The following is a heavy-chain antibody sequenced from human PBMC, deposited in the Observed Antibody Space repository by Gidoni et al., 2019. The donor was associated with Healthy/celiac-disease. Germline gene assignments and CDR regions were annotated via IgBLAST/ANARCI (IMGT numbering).Heavy chain of an antibody. CDR3: ARGGLPTVTPGY. Sequence: EVQLVESGGGLVKPGGSLRLSCAASGFTFSSYSMNWFRQAPGKGLEGVSSISSCISYISSADSVKDRFTISRDNAKNSLYLQMNSLRAEDTAVYYCARGGLPTVTPGYWGQGTLVTVSS. CDR2: ISSCISYI. V-gene: IGHV3-21*01. J-gene: IGHJ4*02. CDR1: GFTFSSYS. D-gene: IGHD5-12*01.